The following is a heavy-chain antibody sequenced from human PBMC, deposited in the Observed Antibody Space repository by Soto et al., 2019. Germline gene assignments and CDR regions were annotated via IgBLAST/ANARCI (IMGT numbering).Heavy chain of an antibody. CDR1: GGSISSSSYY. J-gene: IGHJ4*02. V-gene: IGHV4-39*01. CDR3: ARLSRYDFWSGYSLTDY. CDR2: IYYSGST. Sequence: QLQLQESGPGLVKPSETLSLTCTVSGGSISSSSYYWGWIRQPPGKGLEWIGSIYYSGSTYYNPSLKSRVTISVDTSKNQFSLKLSSVTAADTAVYYCARLSRYDFWSGYSLTDYWGQGTLVTVSS. D-gene: IGHD3-3*01.